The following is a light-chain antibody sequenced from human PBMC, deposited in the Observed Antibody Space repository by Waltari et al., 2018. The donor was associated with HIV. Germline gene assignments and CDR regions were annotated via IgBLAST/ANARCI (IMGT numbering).Light chain of an antibody. V-gene: IGLV1-40*01. J-gene: IGLJ3*02. CDR3: QSYDRSLTGWV. CDR2: GNT. Sequence: QSVLTQPPSVSGAPGQRVTISCTGNSVNIGAGYDVHWYQQFPGTAPRLLSQGNTNRPSGVPDRFSGSKSDPSASLAITGLEAEDEADYYCQSYDRSLTGWVFGGGTKLTVL. CDR1: SVNIGAGYD.